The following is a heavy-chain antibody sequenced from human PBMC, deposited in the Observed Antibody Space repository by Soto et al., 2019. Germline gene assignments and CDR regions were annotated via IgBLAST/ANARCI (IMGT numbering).Heavy chain of an antibody. CDR2: IYYSGST. V-gene: IGHV4-59*07. CDR1: CGYISSYS. Sequence: PSATVSRTCTVSCGYISSYSRSWIRQPPGKGLEWVAYIYYSGSTNYNPSLKSRVTISVAKSKNQFSVNLGSVTAEDTVVYYCARAMTKSWFYPWGQATLVTVS. J-gene: IGHJ5*02. D-gene: IGHD4-17*01. CDR3: ARAMTKSWFYP.